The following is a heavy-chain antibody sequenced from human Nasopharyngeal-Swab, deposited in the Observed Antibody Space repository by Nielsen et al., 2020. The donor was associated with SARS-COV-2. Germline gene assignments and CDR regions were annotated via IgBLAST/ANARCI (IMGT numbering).Heavy chain of an antibody. CDR3: AKATTRSAFDI. D-gene: IGHD1-7*01. Sequence: GGSLRLSCAASGFTFSDYWMHWVRQAPGKGLEWVSAITGSGAGTYYADSVKGRFTISRDNSKNTLHLQMNSLRAEDTALYYCAKATTRSAFDIWGQGTMVTVSS. J-gene: IGHJ3*02. V-gene: IGHV3-23*01. CDR1: GFTFSDYW. CDR2: ITGSGAGT.